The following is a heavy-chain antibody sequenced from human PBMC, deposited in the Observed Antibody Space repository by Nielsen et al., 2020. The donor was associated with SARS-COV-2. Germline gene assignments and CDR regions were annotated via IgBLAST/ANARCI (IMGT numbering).Heavy chain of an antibody. CDR3: FMEGDKGFY. Sequence: GESLKISCAGSGFNFSKAWLSWVRQAPGKGLEWVGRIKSKTGGETTDYAAPVKGRFTISRDDSKNTLYLQMNSLKTEDKGVYYCFMEGDKGFYWGQGTMVTVSS. D-gene: IGHD1-1*01. CDR1: GFNFSKAW. V-gene: IGHV3-15*01. CDR2: IKSKTGGETT. J-gene: IGHJ4*02.